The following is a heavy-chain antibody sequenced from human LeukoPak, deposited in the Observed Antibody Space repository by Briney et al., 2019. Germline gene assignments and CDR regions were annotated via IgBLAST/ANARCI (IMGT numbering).Heavy chain of an antibody. V-gene: IGHV4-31*03. D-gene: IGHD6-13*01. J-gene: IGHJ4*02. Sequence: SETLSLTCTVSGGSIGSGGYYWSWIRQHPGQGLEWIGYLYYSGSTYYNPSLKSRATISVDTSKNQFSLNLSSVTAADTAIYYCARTPSRTLIAAAGTDFDFWGQGTLVTVSS. CDR2: LYYSGST. CDR1: GGSIGSGGYY. CDR3: ARTPSRTLIAAAGTDFDF.